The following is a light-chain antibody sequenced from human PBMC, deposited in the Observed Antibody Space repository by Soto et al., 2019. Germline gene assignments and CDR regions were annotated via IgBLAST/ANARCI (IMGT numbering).Light chain of an antibody. CDR1: QSVNSD. CDR2: DAS. Sequence: EIGMTQSPATLSLSPGERATLSCRASQSVNSDLAWYQQKPGQAPRLLIYDASTRAAGVPARFTGSGSETEFTLTISSLQSEDYGVYYCQHYNNWPPYTFGQGTKLEIK. CDR3: QHYNNWPPYT. J-gene: IGKJ2*01. V-gene: IGKV3-15*01.